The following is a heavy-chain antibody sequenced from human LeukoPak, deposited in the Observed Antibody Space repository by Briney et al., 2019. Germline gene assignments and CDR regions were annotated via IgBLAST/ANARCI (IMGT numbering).Heavy chain of an antibody. Sequence: PSETLSLTCSVSGASISAYHWSWIRQPAGKGPEWIGRIYSSGRTNYIPSLKSRLTMSVDTSKNQFSLKLNSVTAADTAVYYCARDYSYPDYWGQGTLVTVSS. CDR3: ARDYSYPDY. J-gene: IGHJ4*02. D-gene: IGHD5-18*01. CDR1: GASISAYH. CDR2: IYSSGRT. V-gene: IGHV4-4*07.